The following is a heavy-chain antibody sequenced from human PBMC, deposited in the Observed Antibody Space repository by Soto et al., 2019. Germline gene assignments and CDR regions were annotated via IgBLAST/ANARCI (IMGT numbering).Heavy chain of an antibody. CDR3: ARDADAPGIAAAGTYSFTRSRIDY. CDR2: INHSGGT. CDR1: GGSFSGYY. J-gene: IGHJ4*02. D-gene: IGHD6-13*01. V-gene: IGHV4-34*01. Sequence: SETLSLTCAVYGGSFSGYYWTWIRQAPGKGLEWIGEINHSGGTNYNSSLKSRVTISVDTSKNQFSLILYSVTAADTAVYYCARDADAPGIAAAGTYSFTRSRIDYWGQGTLVTVSS.